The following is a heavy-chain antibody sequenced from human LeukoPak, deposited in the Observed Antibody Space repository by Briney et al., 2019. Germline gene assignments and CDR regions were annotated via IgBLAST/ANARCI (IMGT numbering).Heavy chain of an antibody. CDR1: GGSISSYY. CDR3: ARHHYDILTGYGNWFDP. Sequence: PSETLSLTCTVSGGSISSYYWSWIRQPAGKGLEWIGRIYTSGSTNYNPSLKSRVTMSVDTSKNQFSLKLSSVTAADTAVYYCARHHYDILTGYGNWFDPWGQGTLVTVSS. D-gene: IGHD3-9*01. J-gene: IGHJ5*02. CDR2: IYTSGST. V-gene: IGHV4-4*07.